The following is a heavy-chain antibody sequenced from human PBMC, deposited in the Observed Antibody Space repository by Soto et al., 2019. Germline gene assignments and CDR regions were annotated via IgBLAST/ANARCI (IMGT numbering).Heavy chain of an antibody. J-gene: IGHJ4*02. CDR2: IKSRTSGGKR. D-gene: IGHD3-10*01. CDR1: GFNFNVAW. V-gene: IGHV3-15*01. CDR3: AIEVAELGVGEFDY. Sequence: EVYLVESGGGLVKPGGSLRLYCATSGFNFNVAWMGWVRQAPGKGLEWVGRIKSRTSGGKREDADPVKGSFNISKDYAAKAVHMKMDSLKTEATADYYCAIEVAELGVGEFDYCGQGCLVTVSS.